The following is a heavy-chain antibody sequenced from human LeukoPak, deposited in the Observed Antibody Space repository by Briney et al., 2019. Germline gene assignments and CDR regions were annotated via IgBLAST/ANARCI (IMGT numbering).Heavy chain of an antibody. J-gene: IGHJ4*02. V-gene: IGHV3-23*01. D-gene: IGHD3-22*01. CDR1: GFTFSSYG. Sequence: GGSLRLSCAASGFTFSSYGMSWVRQAPEKGLEWVSAISGSGGGTKYADSVKGRFTISRDNSKNTLSLQMNSLRAEDTAVYYCAKDLYDSSGYGYFDYWGQGTLVTVSS. CDR2: ISGSGGGT. CDR3: AKDLYDSSGYGYFDY.